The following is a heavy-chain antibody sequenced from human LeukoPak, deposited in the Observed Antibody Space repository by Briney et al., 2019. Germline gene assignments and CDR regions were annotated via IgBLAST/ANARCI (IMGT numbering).Heavy chain of an antibody. V-gene: IGHV1-24*01. CDR2: FDPEDGET. J-gene: IGHJ4*02. CDR1: GYTLTELS. CDR3: ATVFTVGATRGDPDY. D-gene: IGHD1-26*01. Sequence: GASVKVSCKVSGYTLTELSMHWVRQAPGKGLEWMGGFDPEDGETIYAQKFQGRVTMTEDTSTDTAYMELSSLRSEDTAVYYCATVFTVGATRGDPDYWGQGTLVTVSS.